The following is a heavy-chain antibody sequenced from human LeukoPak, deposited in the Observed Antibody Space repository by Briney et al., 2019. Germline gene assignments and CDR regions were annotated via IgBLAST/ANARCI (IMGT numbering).Heavy chain of an antibody. CDR1: GGSISSGGYY. CDR3: ARHDFFAFDI. Sequence: SATLSLTCTVSGGSISSGGYYWSWIRQPPGKELEGIGSIYHSGTTYYNQSLGSRVTISVDKSKNQFSLRLSSVTAADTAVYYCARHDFFAFDISGQGT. V-gene: IGHV4-30-2*01. CDR2: IYHSGTT. J-gene: IGHJ3*02. D-gene: IGHD2-21*02.